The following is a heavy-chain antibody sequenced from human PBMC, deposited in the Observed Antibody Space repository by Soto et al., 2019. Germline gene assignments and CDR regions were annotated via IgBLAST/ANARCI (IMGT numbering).Heavy chain of an antibody. D-gene: IGHD3-10*01. CDR2: ISAYNGNT. Sequence: QVQLVQYVAEVKKPGASVKVSCKASGYTFTSYAIIWVRQAPGQVLEWMGWISAYNGNTNYAQKLQGRDTMTTDTSTSTAYMELRSLRSDDTAVYYCARGGFGEFVDYFDCWGQGTLVTVSS. CDR3: ARGGFGEFVDYFDC. V-gene: IGHV1-18*01. CDR1: GYTFTSYA. J-gene: IGHJ4*02.